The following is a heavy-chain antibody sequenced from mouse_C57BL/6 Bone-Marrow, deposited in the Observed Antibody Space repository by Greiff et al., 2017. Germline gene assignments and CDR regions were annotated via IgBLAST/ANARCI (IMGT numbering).Heavy chain of an antibody. CDR2: ISSGSSTI. J-gene: IGHJ1*03. CDR1: GFTFSDYG. D-gene: IGHD6-1*01. Sequence: VLLKESGGGLVKPGGSLKLSCAASGFTFSDYGMHWVRQAPEKGLEWVAYISSGSSTIYYADTVKGRFTISRDNAKNTLFLQMTSLRSEDTAMYYCARPLYFDVWGTGTTVTVSS. CDR3: ARPLYFDV. V-gene: IGHV5-17*01.